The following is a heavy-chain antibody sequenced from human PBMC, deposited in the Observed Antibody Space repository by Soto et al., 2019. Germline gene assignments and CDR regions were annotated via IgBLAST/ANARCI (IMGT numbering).Heavy chain of an antibody. Sequence: SETLSLTCTVSGGSISSYYWSWIRQPPGKGLEWIGYIYYSGSTNYNPSLKSRVTISVDTSKNQFSLKLSSVTAVDTAVYYCAREVNHYYYGMDVWGQGTTVTVSS. CDR1: GGSISSYY. CDR3: AREVNHYYYGMDV. J-gene: IGHJ6*02. D-gene: IGHD3-22*01. V-gene: IGHV4-59*01. CDR2: IYYSGST.